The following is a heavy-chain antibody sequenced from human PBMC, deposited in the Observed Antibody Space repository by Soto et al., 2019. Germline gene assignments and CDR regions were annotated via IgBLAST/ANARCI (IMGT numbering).Heavy chain of an antibody. CDR2: ISYDGNNK. J-gene: IGHJ6*02. V-gene: IGHV3-30*03. Sequence: QVQLVESGGGVVQPGRSLRLSCAASTFTLNTYGMHWVRQAPGKGLEWVAVISYDGNNKYYADSVKGRFTISRDNSRNTLSLQMNSLTTEDTAVYYCARGAEYQVLSRDYFYGMDVWGQGIMVTVSS. CDR3: ARGAEYQVLSRDYFYGMDV. D-gene: IGHD2-2*01. CDR1: TFTLNTYG.